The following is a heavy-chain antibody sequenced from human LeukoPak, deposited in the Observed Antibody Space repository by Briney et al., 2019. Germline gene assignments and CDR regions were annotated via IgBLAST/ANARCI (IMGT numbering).Heavy chain of an antibody. Sequence: GGSLRLSCAASGFTFSSYAMSWVRQAPGKGLEWVSAISGSGGSTYYADSVKGRFTISRDNSKNTLYLQMNSLRAEDTAVYYCAKWGSNQLLWRGGDHWGQGTLVTVTS. CDR1: GFTFSSYA. D-gene: IGHD2-2*01. CDR3: AKWGSNQLLWRGGDH. J-gene: IGHJ4*02. V-gene: IGHV3-23*01. CDR2: ISGSGGST.